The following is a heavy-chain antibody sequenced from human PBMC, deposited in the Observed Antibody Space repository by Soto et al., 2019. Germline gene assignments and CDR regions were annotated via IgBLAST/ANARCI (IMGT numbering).Heavy chain of an antibody. V-gene: IGHV3-73*01. CDR2: IRSKANSYAT. D-gene: IGHD2-2*01. CDR1: GFTFSGSA. CDR3: TRSLYCSSTSCWYYGMDV. Sequence: GGSLRLSCAASGFTFSGSAMHWVRQASGKGLEWVGRIRSKANSYATAYAASVKGRFTISRDDSKNTAYLQMNSLKTEDTAVYYCTRSLYCSSTSCWYYGMDVWGQGTTVTVS. J-gene: IGHJ6*02.